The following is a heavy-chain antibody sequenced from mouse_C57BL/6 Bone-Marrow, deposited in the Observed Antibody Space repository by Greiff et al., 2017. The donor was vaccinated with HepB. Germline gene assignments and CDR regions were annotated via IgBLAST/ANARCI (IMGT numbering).Heavy chain of an antibody. CDR3: ARGHWFAY. J-gene: IGHJ3*01. V-gene: IGHV3-6*01. CDR1: GYSITSGYY. CDR2: ISYDGSN. Sequence: EVKLLESGPGLVKPSQSLSLTCSVTGYSITSGYYWNWIRQFPGNKLEWMGYISYDGSNNYNPSLKNRSSITRDTSKNRFFLKLNSVTTEDTATYYCARGHWFAYWGQGTLVTVSA.